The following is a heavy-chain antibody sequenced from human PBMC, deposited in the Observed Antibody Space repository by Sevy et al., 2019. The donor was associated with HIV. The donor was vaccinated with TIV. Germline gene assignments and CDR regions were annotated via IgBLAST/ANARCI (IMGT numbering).Heavy chain of an antibody. D-gene: IGHD4-17*01. CDR2: MWFDGSNK. CDR1: GFPFTNHG. CDR3: ARDREFYDHGEYGPTSAPDL. Sequence: GGSLRLSCEASGFPFTNHGVHWVRQAPGKGLAWVALMWFDGSNKYYADSVKGRFTVSRADSKNTLYLQMNSLRADDTAIYYCARDREFYDHGEYGPTSAPDLWGQGTLVTVSS. J-gene: IGHJ5*02. V-gene: IGHV3-33*08.